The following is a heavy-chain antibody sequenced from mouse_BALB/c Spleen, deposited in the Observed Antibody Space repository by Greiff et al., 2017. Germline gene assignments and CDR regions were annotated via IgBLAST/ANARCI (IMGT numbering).Heavy chain of an antibody. CDR3: ARSVGAMDY. V-gene: IGHV5-6*01. D-gene: IGHD1-1*01. Sequence: EVKLMESGGDLVKPGGSLKLSCAASGFTFSSYGMSWVRQTPDKRLEWVATISSGGSYTYYPDSVKGRFTISRDNAKNTLYLQMSSLKSEDTAMYYCARSVGAMDYWGQGTSVTVSS. CDR1: GFTFSSYG. J-gene: IGHJ4*01. CDR2: ISSGGSYT.